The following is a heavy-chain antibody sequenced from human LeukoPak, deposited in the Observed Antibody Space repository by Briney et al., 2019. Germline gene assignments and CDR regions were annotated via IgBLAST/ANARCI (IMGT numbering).Heavy chain of an antibody. CDR3: AKSRLRYCSSTSCYAFDY. V-gene: IGHV3-74*01. J-gene: IGHJ4*02. CDR2: INSDGINT. CDR1: GFTFSSYW. Sequence: VGSLRLSCAASGFTFSSYWMHWVRQAPGKGLVWVSRINSDGINTSYADSVKGRFTISRDNAKNTLNLQMNSLRAEDTAVYYCAKSRLRYCSSTSCYAFDYWGQGTLVTVSS. D-gene: IGHD2-2*01.